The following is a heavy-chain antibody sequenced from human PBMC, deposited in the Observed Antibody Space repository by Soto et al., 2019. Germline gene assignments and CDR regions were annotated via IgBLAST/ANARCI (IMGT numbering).Heavy chain of an antibody. D-gene: IGHD1-1*01. CDR1: GLTISGKKY. J-gene: IGHJ3*01. CDR2: LYDVDGS. CDR3: ATWHEREHAYDV. Sequence: DVQLVESGGGLIQPGESLRLSCAAFGLTISGKKYVAWVRQAPGEGLEWVSALYDVDGSFYADSVKGRFTTSSDSSKNTVYLQMNDLRPDDTAVYYCATWHEREHAYDVWGQGTPVTVSS. V-gene: IGHV3-53*01.